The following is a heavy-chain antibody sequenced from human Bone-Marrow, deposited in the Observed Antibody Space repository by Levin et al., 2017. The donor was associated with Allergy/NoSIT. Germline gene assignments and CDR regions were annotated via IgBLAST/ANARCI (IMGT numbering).Heavy chain of an antibody. CDR3: AISGYSSNWFLYYFDF. V-gene: IGHV3-74*01. CDR1: GFSFNNYW. J-gene: IGHJ4*02. CDR2: INSDGSSA. D-gene: IGHD6-13*01. Sequence: GESLKISCGASGFSFNNYWMHWVRQAPGKGLVWVARINSDGSSAYYADSVKGRLTISRSNAKNTLYLQMNSLRAEDTAVYYCAISGYSSNWFLYYFDFWGQGNPGHRLL.